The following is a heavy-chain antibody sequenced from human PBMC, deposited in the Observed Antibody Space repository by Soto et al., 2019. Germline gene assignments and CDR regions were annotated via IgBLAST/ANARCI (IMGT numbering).Heavy chain of an antibody. Sequence: GESLKISCKGSGYSFTSYWIGWVRQMPGKGLEWMGIIYPGDSDTRYSPSFQGQVTISADKSISTAYLQWSSLKASDTAMYYCARHGPGYYDTLTGYYSRLRYGMDVWGQGTTVTVS. CDR1: GYSFTSYW. CDR2: IYPGDSDT. D-gene: IGHD3-9*01. V-gene: IGHV5-51*01. CDR3: ARHGPGYYDTLTGYYSRLRYGMDV. J-gene: IGHJ6*02.